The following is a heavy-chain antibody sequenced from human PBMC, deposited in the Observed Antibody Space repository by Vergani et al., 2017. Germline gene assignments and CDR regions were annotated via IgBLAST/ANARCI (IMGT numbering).Heavy chain of an antibody. J-gene: IGHJ4*02. D-gene: IGHD7-27*01. CDR3: ARERLGYFDY. CDR2: IWYDGSNK. V-gene: IGHV3-33*01. Sequence: QVQLVESGGGVVQPGRSLRLSCAASGFTFSSYGMHWVRQAPGKGLEWVAVIWYDGSNKYYADSVKGRFTISRDNSTNTLYLQMNSLRAEDTAVYYCARERLGYFDYWGQGTLVTVSS. CDR1: GFTFSSYG.